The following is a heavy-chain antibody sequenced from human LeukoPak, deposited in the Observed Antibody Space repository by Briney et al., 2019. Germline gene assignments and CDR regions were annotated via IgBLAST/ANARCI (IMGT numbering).Heavy chain of an antibody. V-gene: IGHV1-2*02. Sequence: VASVKVSCKSSGFTFTDEYIHWVRRAPGQGLEWMGWINPYSGAVNYAQKFQGRVTLTRDTSISTAYMELSRLTSGDTAVYYCARDPKSQLLLDYWGQGTLVTVSS. CDR2: INPYSGAV. CDR1: GFTFTDEY. J-gene: IGHJ4*02. D-gene: IGHD2-2*01. CDR3: ARDPKSQLLLDY.